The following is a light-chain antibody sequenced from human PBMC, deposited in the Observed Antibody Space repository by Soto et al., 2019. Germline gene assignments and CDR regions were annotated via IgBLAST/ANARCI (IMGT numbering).Light chain of an antibody. CDR3: LQHNTYPFT. J-gene: IGKJ3*01. Sequence: DIQMTLSPSSLSASVGDRVTITCRASQGIRNDLAWYQQKPGKAPKRLIYGVSSLQSGVPSRFSGSRSGTEFTLTISSLQPEDFATYYCLQHNTYPFTFGPGTKVDIK. CDR1: QGIRND. CDR2: GVS. V-gene: IGKV1-17*01.